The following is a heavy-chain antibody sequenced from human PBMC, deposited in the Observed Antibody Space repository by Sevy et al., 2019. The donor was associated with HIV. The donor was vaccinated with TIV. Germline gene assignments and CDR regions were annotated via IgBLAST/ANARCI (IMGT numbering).Heavy chain of an antibody. Sequence: GGSLRLSCAASGFTFSDYYMSWIRQAPGKGLEWVSYVSGSDDTKYYVDSVKGRFTISRDNAKNSLYLQMNSLRAEDTAVYYCARDHVKDGDLGDYYYFAMDVWGQGTTVTVSS. CDR1: GFTFSDYY. CDR3: ARDHVKDGDLGDYYYFAMDV. J-gene: IGHJ6*02. D-gene: IGHD4-17*01. V-gene: IGHV3-11*01. CDR2: VSGSDDTK.